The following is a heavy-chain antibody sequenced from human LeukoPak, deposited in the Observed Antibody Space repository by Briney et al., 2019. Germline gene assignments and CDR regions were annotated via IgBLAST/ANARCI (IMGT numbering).Heavy chain of an antibody. J-gene: IGHJ4*02. CDR3: ARDLTVGATDY. D-gene: IGHD1-26*01. CDR1: GFTFSSYS. Sequence: PGGSLRLSCAASGFTFSSYSMNRVRQAPGKGLEWVSYISSSSSTIYYADSVKGRFTISRDNAKNSLYLQINSLRAEDTAVYYCARDLTVGATDYWGQGTLVTVSS. V-gene: IGHV3-48*04. CDR2: ISSSSSTI.